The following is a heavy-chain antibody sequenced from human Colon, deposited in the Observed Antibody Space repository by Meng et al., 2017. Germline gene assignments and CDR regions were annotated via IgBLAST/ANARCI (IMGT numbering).Heavy chain of an antibody. J-gene: IGHJ4*02. V-gene: IGHV3-7*01. CDR3: ARRSDESGRRTIFDY. CDR1: GFIFSNYW. CDR2: IKDDASEQ. D-gene: IGHD3-16*01. Sequence: GESLKITCGGSGFIFSNYWMSWVRQAPGKGPEWVANIKDDASEQYYVDSVKGRFTISRNNAQNSVFLQMNSLRAEDTAVYYCARRSDESGRRTIFDYWGQGKLVTGSS.